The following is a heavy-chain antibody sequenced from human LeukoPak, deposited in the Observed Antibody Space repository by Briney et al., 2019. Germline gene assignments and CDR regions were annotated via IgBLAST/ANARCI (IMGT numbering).Heavy chain of an antibody. V-gene: IGHV3-23*01. J-gene: IGHJ4*02. CDR1: GITLSNYG. Sequence: GGSLRLSCAVSGITLSNYGMSWVRQAPGKGLEWVAGISDSGGSTKYADSVKGQFTISRDNRKNTLYLQMNSLRAEDTAVYFCAKRGVVIRVILVGFHKEAYYFDSWGQGALVTVSS. CDR2: ISDSGGST. D-gene: IGHD3-10*01. CDR3: AKRGVVIRVILVGFHKEAYYFDS.